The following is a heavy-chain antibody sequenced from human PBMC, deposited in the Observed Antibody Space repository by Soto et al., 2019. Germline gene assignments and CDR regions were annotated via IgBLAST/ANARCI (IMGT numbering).Heavy chain of an antibody. V-gene: IGHV3-30*18. CDR1: GLTFSSYG. CDR2: ISYDGSIK. CDR3: AKDPRYYDFWSGHEPYYYYYGMDV. D-gene: IGHD3-3*01. Sequence: QVQLVESGGGVVQPGRSLRLSCAVSGLTFSSYGMHWVRRTPGKGLEWVAVISYDGSIKYYAESVKGRFTISRDNSKNTLFLQMNSLRAEDTAVYYFAKDPRYYDFWSGHEPYYYYYGMDVWGQGTTVTVSS. J-gene: IGHJ6*02.